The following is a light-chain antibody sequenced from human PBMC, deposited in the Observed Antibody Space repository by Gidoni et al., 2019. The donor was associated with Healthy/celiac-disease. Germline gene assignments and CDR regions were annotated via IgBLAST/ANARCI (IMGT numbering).Light chain of an antibody. CDR1: QSISSW. CDR3: QQYNSYPYMYT. CDR2: DAS. V-gene: IGKV1-5*01. Sequence: DIQMTQSPSTLSASVGDRVTITCRARQSISSWLAWYQQKPGKAPKLLIYDASSLESGVPSRFSGSGSGTEFTLTISSLQPDDFATYSCQQYNSYPYMYTFGQGTKLEIK. J-gene: IGKJ2*01.